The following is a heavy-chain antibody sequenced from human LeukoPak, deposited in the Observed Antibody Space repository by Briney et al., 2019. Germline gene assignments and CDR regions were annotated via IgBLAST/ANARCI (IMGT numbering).Heavy chain of an antibody. CDR2: IIPIFGTA. D-gene: IGHD4-23*01. V-gene: IGHV1-69*13. Sequence: ASVKVSCKASGGTFSSYAISWVRQAPGQGLEWMGGIIPIFGTANYAQKFQGRVTITADESTSTAYMELSSLRSEDTAVYYCAREKGTTVVTGYYYGMDVWGQGTTVTVSS. CDR1: GGTFSSYA. CDR3: AREKGTTVVTGYYYGMDV. J-gene: IGHJ6*02.